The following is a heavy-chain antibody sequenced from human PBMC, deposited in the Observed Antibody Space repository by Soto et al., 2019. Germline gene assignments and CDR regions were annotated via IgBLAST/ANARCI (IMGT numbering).Heavy chain of an antibody. CDR1: GFTFSSYA. Sequence: GGSLRLSCSASGFTFSSYAMHWVRQAPGKGLEYVSAISSNGGSTYYADSVKGRFTISRDNSKNTLYLQMSSLRAEDTAVYYCVTPLVDYYDSSGPSDYWGQGTLVTVSS. CDR3: VTPLVDYYDSSGPSDY. V-gene: IGHV3-64D*06. CDR2: ISSNGGST. D-gene: IGHD3-22*01. J-gene: IGHJ4*02.